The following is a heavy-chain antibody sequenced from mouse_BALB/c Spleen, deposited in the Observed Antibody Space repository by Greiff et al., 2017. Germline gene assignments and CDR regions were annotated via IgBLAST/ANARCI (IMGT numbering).Heavy chain of an antibody. CDR3: ARYPLLLRTGFDV. CDR2: INPGSGGT. D-gene: IGHD1-1*01. J-gene: IGHJ1*01. V-gene: IGHV1-54*01. Sequence: QVQLQQSGAELVRPGTSVKVSCKASGYAFTNYLIEWVKQRPGQGLEWIGVINPGSGGTNYNEKFKGKATLTADKSSSTAYMQLSSLTSDDSAVYFCARYPLLLRTGFDVWGAGTTVTVSS. CDR1: GYAFTNYL.